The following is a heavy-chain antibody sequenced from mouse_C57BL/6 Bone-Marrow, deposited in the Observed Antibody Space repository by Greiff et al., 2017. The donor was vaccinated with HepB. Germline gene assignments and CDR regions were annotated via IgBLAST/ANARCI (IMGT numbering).Heavy chain of an antibody. CDR2: IYPGSGNT. D-gene: IGHD1-1*01. CDR1: GYTFTDYY. CDR3: ARKDGSSLWYFDV. Sequence: QVQLQQSGAELVRPGASVKLSCKASGYTFTDYYINWVKQRPGQGLEWIARIYPGSGNTYYNEKFKGKATLTAEKSSSTAYMQLSSLTSEDSAVYFCARKDGSSLWYFDVWGTGTTVTVSS. V-gene: IGHV1-76*01. J-gene: IGHJ1*03.